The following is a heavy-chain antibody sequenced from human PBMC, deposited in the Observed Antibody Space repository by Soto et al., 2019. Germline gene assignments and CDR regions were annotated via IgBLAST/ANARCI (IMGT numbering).Heavy chain of an antibody. V-gene: IGHV1-69*01. CDR1: GGTFSSYA. D-gene: IGHD3-3*01. CDR3: ARGLGITIFGVVTSYFDY. J-gene: IGHJ4*02. CDR2: IIPIFGTA. Sequence: QVQLVQSGAEVKKPGSSVKVSCKASGGTFSSYAISWVRQAPGQGLEWMGGIIPIFGTANYAQKFQGRVTITADEFTSTAYMELSSLRSEDTAVYYCARGLGITIFGVVTSYFDYWGQGTLVTVSS.